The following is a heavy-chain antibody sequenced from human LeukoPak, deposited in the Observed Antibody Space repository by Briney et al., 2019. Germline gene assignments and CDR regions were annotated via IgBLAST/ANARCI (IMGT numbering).Heavy chain of an antibody. CDR2: ISSSSSYI. Sequence: NPGGSLRLSCAASGFTFSSYSMNWVRQAPGKGLEWVSSISSSSSYIYYADSVKGRFTISRDNAKNSLYLQMNSLRAEDTAVYYCATPLDYYDSSGYHQGGDWGQGTLVTVSA. CDR1: GFTFSSYS. D-gene: IGHD3-22*01. CDR3: ATPLDYYDSSGYHQGGD. V-gene: IGHV3-21*04. J-gene: IGHJ4*02.